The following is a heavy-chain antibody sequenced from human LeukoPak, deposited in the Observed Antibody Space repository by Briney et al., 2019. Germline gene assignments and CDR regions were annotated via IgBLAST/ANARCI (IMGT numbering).Heavy chain of an antibody. CDR3: ARDRFPGDILTGYYTDAFDI. CDR2: INHSGST. D-gene: IGHD3-9*01. Sequence: PSETLSLTCTVSGGSISSSSYYWSWVRQPPGKGLEWIGEINHSGSTNYNPSLKSRVTISVDTSKNQFSLKLSSVTAADTAVYYCARDRFPGDILTGYYTDAFDIWGQGTMVTVSS. V-gene: IGHV4-61*01. J-gene: IGHJ3*02. CDR1: GGSISSSSYY.